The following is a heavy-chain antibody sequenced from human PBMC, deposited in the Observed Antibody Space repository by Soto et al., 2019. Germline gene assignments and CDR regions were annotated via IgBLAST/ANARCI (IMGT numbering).Heavy chain of an antibody. V-gene: IGHV4-59*01. CDR1: GGCLMGYC. CDR3: GRTNSSVSWAGWD. CDR2: FFHSGRT. D-gene: IGHD6-19*01. Sequence: ETLSLTCAVYGGCLMGYCWSRRRPPTGKGLEWIGYFFHSGRTNYNPSLKSRVTISVDTSKNQFSLKLNSVAAADTAADYCGRTNSSVSWAGWDWGQGTVVTVSS. J-gene: IGHJ4*01.